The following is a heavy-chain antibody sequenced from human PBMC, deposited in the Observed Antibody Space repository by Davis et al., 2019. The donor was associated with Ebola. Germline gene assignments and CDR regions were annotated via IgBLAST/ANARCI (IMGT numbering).Heavy chain of an antibody. V-gene: IGHV3-33*05. CDR3: AKDPRRVAVAGNYFDY. CDR1: GFTFSSYG. CDR2: ISYDGSNK. D-gene: IGHD6-19*01. J-gene: IGHJ4*02. Sequence: PGGSLRLSCAASGFTFSSYGMHWVRQAPGKGLEWVAVISYDGSNKYYADSVKGRFTISRDNSKNTLYLQMNSLRAEDTAVYYCAKDPRRVAVAGNYFDYWGQGTLVTVSS.